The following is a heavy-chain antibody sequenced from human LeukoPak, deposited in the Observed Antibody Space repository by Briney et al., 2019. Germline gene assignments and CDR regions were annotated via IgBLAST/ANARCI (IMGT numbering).Heavy chain of an antibody. Sequence: GGSLRLSCVGSGFTFDDHGLRWVRQGSGKGLEWVAGINWNGGSKGYADSVKGRFTISRDNAQNSLYLEMTSLRVDDTALYYCARTDGALWGQETLVTVSS. CDR3: ARTDGAL. V-gene: IGHV3-20*04. D-gene: IGHD5-24*01. CDR2: INWNGGSK. J-gene: IGHJ1*01. CDR1: GFTFDDHG.